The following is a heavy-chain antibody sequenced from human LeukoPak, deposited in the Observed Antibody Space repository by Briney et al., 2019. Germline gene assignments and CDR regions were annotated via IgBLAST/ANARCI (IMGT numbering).Heavy chain of an antibody. V-gene: IGHV3-21*01. CDR2: ISSSSSYI. CDR3: ARDRAYDRRNLQLWSRYYYYMDV. CDR1: GFTFSSYS. D-gene: IGHD3-22*01. J-gene: IGHJ6*03. Sequence: GGSLRLSCAASGFTFSSYSMNWVRQAPGKGLEWVSSISSSSSYIYYADSVKGRFTISRDNAKNSLYLQMNSLRAEDTAVYDCARDRAYDRRNLQLWSRYYYYMDVWGKGTTVTVSS.